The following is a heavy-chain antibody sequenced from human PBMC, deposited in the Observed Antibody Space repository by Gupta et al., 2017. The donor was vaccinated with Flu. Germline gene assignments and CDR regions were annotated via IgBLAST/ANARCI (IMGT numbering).Heavy chain of an antibody. CDR1: GASVSRDSFY. V-gene: IGHV4-39*01. D-gene: IGHD6-19*01. Sequence: QLQLQESGPGLVQPSETLSLPCSISGASVSRDSFYLAWIRQSPGEGLEWIERMNNSGDGGYNWSLKSRGAMSVDTAKSQFSRKMNLGTAEDTAVEDCVGRTGCYGERGRDYWGQGTRVTVSS. CDR2: MNNSGDG. J-gene: IGHJ4*02. CDR3: VGRTGCYGERGRDY.